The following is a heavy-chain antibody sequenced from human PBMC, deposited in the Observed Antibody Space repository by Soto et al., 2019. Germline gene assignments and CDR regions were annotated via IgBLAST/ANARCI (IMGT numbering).Heavy chain of an antibody. Sequence: GGSLRLSCAASGFTFSSYAMSWVRQAPGKGLEWVSAISGSGGSPYYADSVKGRFTISRDNSKNTLYLQMNSLRAEDTAVYYCAKGPVWWLDLNYFDYWGQGTLVTVSS. J-gene: IGHJ4*02. CDR1: GFTFSSYA. D-gene: IGHD5-12*01. CDR3: AKGPVWWLDLNYFDY. V-gene: IGHV3-23*01. CDR2: ISGSGGSP.